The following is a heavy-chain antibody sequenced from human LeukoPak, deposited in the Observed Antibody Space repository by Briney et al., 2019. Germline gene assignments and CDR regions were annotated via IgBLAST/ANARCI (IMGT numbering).Heavy chain of an antibody. CDR3: ARHSGLYSDFYFDY. V-gene: IGHV4-59*08. J-gene: IGHJ4*02. CDR2: ISDSGST. CDR1: GDSFSSYY. Sequence: SETLSLTCTVSGDSFSSYYWSWIRQSPGKGLGWIAYISDSGSTNHNPSLKSRVTISVDTSKKQLSLKLSSVTAADTAVYYCARHSGLYSDFYFDYWGQGTLVTVSS. D-gene: IGHD1-26*01.